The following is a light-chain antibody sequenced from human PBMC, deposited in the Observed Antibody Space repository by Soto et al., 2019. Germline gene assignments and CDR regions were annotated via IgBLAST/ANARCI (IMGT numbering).Light chain of an antibody. J-gene: IGKJ4*01. Sequence: EVVMTQSPATLSVSLGDRATLSCRASQSVSSNLAWYQQKPGQAPRLLIYGASTRATGVPARFSGSRSGTEFTLTINSLQSEDFAVYYCQRYNNWPLTFGGGTKVDIK. V-gene: IGKV3-15*01. CDR2: GAS. CDR1: QSVSSN. CDR3: QRYNNWPLT.